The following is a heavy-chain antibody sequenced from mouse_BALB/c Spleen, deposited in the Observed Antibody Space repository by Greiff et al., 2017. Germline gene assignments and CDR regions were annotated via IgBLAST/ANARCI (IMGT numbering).Heavy chain of an antibody. CDR2: ISSGSSTI. CDR1: GFTFSSFG. Sequence: EVKLMESGGGLVQPGGSRKLSCAASGFTFSSFGMHWVRQAPEKGLEWVAYISSGSSTIYYADTVKGRFTISRDNPKNTLFLQMTSLRSEDTAMYYCARGTYYRYDGYWYFDVWGAGTTVTVSS. D-gene: IGHD2-14*01. CDR3: ARGTYYRYDGYWYFDV. J-gene: IGHJ1*01. V-gene: IGHV5-17*02.